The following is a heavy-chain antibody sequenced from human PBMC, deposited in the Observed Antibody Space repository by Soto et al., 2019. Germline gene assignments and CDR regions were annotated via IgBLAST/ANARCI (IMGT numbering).Heavy chain of an antibody. Sequence: ASVKVSCRASGYTFTNSDINWVRQAPGQGLEWMGWMNPDSGHAAYAQKFQGRVTLTTSTSTSTVYMEMRSLGSEDTAVYYCARRPHCSGGICYYGLDNWGQGTLVTVSS. CDR3: ARRPHCSGGICYYGLDN. CDR2: MNPDSGHA. J-gene: IGHJ4*02. D-gene: IGHD2-15*01. V-gene: IGHV1-8*01. CDR1: GYTFTNSD.